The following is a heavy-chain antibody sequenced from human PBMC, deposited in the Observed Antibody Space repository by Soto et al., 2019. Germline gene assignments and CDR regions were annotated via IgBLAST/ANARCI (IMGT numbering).Heavy chain of an antibody. CDR1: GGSFTSKNW. J-gene: IGHJ4*02. V-gene: IGHV4-4*02. CDR2: IYRTGST. Sequence: SETLSLTCAVSGGSFTSKNWWTWVREPPGQGLEWIGEIYRTGSTNYNPSLKSRVTISLDKSENQFSLKVTSLTAADTAMYYCARLLVTGGSYYVDSHGQRHPRGCFDYWGQGTLVTVSS. CDR3: ARLLVTGGSYYVDSHGQRHPRGCFDY. D-gene: IGHD1-26*01.